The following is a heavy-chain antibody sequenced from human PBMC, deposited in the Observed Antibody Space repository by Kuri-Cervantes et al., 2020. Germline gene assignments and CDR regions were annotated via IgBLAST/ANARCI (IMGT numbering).Heavy chain of an antibody. V-gene: IGHV1-69*13. CDR3: ATALRGYCSGGSCYTLGVYYMDV. Sequence: SVKVSCKASGSSFNSYGFSWVRQAPGQGLEWMGGIIPMFGPANYAQKFQGRLTITADESTKTAYMELSSLRSEDTAVYYCATALRGYCSGGSCYTLGVYYMDVWGKGTTVTVSS. CDR1: GSSFNSYG. D-gene: IGHD2-15*01. CDR2: IIPMFGPA. J-gene: IGHJ6*03.